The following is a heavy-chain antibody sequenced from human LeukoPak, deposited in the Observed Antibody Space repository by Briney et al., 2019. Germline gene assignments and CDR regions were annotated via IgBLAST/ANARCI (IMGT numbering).Heavy chain of an antibody. J-gene: IGHJ4*02. V-gene: IGHV1-18*04. CDR3: ARELPGIVLVVDATIQEDTYYFDS. CDR1: GYTFTGYY. Sequence: GASVKVSCKASGYTFTGYYMHWVRQAPGQGLEWMGWISAYNGNTNYAQKLQGRVTMTTDTSTSTAYMELRSLRSDDTAVYYCARELPGIVLVVDATIQEDTYYFDSWGQGAPVTVSS. D-gene: IGHD2-15*01. CDR2: ISAYNGNT.